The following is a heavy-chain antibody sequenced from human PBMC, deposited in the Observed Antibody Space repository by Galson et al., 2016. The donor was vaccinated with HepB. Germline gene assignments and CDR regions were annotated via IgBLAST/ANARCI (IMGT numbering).Heavy chain of an antibody. J-gene: IGHJ5*02. CDR1: ISTFSNSW. CDR2: INTDGRTT. D-gene: IGHD4-23*01. V-gene: IGHV3-74*01. Sequence: SLRLSCAASISTFSNSWMHWVRQAPGKGPVWVSRINTDGRTTHYADFVKGRFTISRDNAKNTLYLQMNSLRAEDTAVYFCVRDHSVVPTTAYNWFDPWGRGTLVTVSS. CDR3: VRDHSVVPTTAYNWFDP.